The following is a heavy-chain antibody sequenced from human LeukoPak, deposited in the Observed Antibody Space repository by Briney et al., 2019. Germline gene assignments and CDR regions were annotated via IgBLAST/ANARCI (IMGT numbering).Heavy chain of an antibody. V-gene: IGHV1-18*01. D-gene: IGHD1-26*01. CDR3: ARWYSGSYSRAGYFDY. J-gene: IGHJ4*02. CDR2: ISAYNGNT. Sequence: ASVKVSCKASGYTFTSYGISWVRQAPGQGLEWMGWISAYNGNTNYAQKLQGRVTMTTDTSTSTAYMELRSLRSDDTAVYYCARWYSGSYSRAGYFDYWGQGTLVTVSS. CDR1: GYTFTSYG.